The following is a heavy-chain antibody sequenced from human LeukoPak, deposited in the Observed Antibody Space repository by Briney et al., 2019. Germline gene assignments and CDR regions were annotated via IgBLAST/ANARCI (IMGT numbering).Heavy chain of an antibody. V-gene: IGHV1-2*02. J-gene: IGHJ4*02. CDR2: INSNSVGT. D-gene: IGHD4-17*01. Sequence: VASVKVSCKASGYTFTGYYMHWVRQAPGQGLEWMGWINSNSVGTNYAQKFQGGVTMTRDTSISTAYMELSRLRSDDTAVYYCARDGYGDYLEYFDSWGQGTLVTVSS. CDR3: ARDGYGDYLEYFDS. CDR1: GYTFTGYY.